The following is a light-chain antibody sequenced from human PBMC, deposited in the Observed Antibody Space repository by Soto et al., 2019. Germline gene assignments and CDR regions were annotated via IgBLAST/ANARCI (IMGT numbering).Light chain of an antibody. CDR3: QQLSTYPST. Sequence: IQLTQSPSSLAASLGDRVTITCRASQGIGSYLAWYQQKPGEAPKLLIFAASTLQSGVPSRFRGSGSGTDFTLTISSLQAEDFETYYCQQLSTYPSTFGGGTKVDIK. J-gene: IGKJ4*01. CDR2: AAS. CDR1: QGIGSY. V-gene: IGKV1-9*01.